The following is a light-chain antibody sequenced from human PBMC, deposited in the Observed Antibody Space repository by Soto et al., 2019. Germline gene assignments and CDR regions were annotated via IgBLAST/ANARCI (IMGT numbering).Light chain of an antibody. Sequence: QAVVTQEPSLTVSPGGTVTLTCAPSTGAVTRGYYPNWFQQKPGQAPRALIYSTNNKHSWTPARFSGSLLGGKAALTLSGVQPEDAAEYYCLLSPGGTYAFGTGTQLTVL. CDR2: STN. CDR1: TGAVTRGYY. V-gene: IGLV7-43*01. J-gene: IGLJ1*01. CDR3: LLSPGGTYA.